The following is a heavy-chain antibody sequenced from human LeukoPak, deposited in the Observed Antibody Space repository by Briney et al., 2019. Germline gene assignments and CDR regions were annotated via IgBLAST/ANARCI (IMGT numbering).Heavy chain of an antibody. CDR3: ARLIRKVLYYFDY. V-gene: IGHV4-39*01. J-gene: IGHJ4*02. CDR2: IYYSGST. Sequence: SETLSPTCTVSGGSISSSSYYWGWIRQPPGKGLEWIGSIYYSGSTYYNPSLKSRVTISVDTSKNQFSLKLSSVTAADTAVYYCARLIRKVLYYFDYWGQGTLVTVSS. CDR1: GGSISSSSYY.